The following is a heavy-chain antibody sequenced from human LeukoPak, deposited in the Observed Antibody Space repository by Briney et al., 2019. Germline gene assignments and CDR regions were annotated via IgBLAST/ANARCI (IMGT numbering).Heavy chain of an antibody. D-gene: IGHD2-15*01. CDR2: INPSGGST. V-gene: IGHV1-46*01. CDR3: ARGGGYCSGGSCRTNYYYYYMDV. J-gene: IGHJ6*03. Sequence: ASVKVSCKASGYTFTSYYMHWVRQAPGQGLEWMGIINPSGGSTSYAQKFQGRVTMTRDMSTSTVYMELGSLRSEDTAVYYCARGGGYCSGGSCRTNYYYYYMDVRGKGTTVTVSS. CDR1: GYTFTSYY.